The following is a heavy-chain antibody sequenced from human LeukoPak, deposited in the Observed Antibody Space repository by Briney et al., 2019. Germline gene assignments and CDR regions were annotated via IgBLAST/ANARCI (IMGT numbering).Heavy chain of an antibody. CDR3: ARDVPPCSGDPCNWFDP. Sequence: PSETLSLTCTVSGYSITSGYFWGWIRQPPGKGLEWIASVSHSGTTYYNPSLKSRVTISVDTSKNHFSLKLSSVTAADTAVYYCARDVPPCSGDPCNWFDPWGQGTLVTVSS. CDR1: GYSITSGYF. CDR2: VSHSGTT. D-gene: IGHD2-15*01. V-gene: IGHV4-38-2*02. J-gene: IGHJ5*01.